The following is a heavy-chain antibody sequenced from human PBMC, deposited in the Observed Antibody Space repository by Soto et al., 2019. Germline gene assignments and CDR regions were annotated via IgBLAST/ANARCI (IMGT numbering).Heavy chain of an antibody. Sequence: GGSRRLSCAAAWFGVSSDYMSWVRQAPGKGLEWVSVIYSGGSTYYADSVKGRFTISRDNSKNTLYLQMNSLRAEDTAVYYCARESGYSYGSPFDYWGQGTLVTVSS. CDR2: IYSGGST. J-gene: IGHJ4*02. CDR1: WFGVSSDY. CDR3: ARESGYSYGSPFDY. D-gene: IGHD5-18*01. V-gene: IGHV3-53*01.